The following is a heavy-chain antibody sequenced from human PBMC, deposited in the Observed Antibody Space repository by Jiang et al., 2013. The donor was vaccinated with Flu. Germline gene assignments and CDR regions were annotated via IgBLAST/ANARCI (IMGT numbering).Heavy chain of an antibody. J-gene: IGHJ5*02. D-gene: IGHD7-27*01. CDR1: GYTFTSYY. CDR2: INPGGGST. Sequence: SGAEVKKPGASVKVSCKASGYTFTSYYIHWVRQAPGQGLEWMGIINPGGGSTTYAQNFQGRVTMTRDTSTSTVYMELSSLRSEDTAVYYCARDELGKRYGPLWFDPWGQGTLVTVSS. CDR3: ARDELGKRYGPLWFDP. V-gene: IGHV1-46*01.